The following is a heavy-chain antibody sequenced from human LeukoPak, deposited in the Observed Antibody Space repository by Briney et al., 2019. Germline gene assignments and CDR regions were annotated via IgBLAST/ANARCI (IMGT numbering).Heavy chain of an antibody. J-gene: IGHJ4*02. CDR2: ISGTTNTI. D-gene: IGHD3-10*01. CDR1: GFTFSSYP. V-gene: IGHV3-48*02. CDR3: ARAPHYYGSGSFYPDY. Sequence: GGSLTLSCAASGFTFSSYPMNWVRQAPGKGLEWVSSISGTTNTIYYAASVKGRFTISRDNAKNSLYLQMNSLRDEDTAVYYCARAPHYYGSGSFYPDYWGQGTLVTVSS.